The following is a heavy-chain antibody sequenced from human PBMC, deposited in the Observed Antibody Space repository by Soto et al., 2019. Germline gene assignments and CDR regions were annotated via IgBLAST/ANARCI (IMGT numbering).Heavy chain of an antibody. D-gene: IGHD3-10*01. V-gene: IGHV4-59*01. CDR3: ARDHELRRGGLWGSGSLSYYYYMDV. CDR1: GGSISSYY. Sequence: QVQLQESGPGLVKPSETLSLTCTVSGGSISSYYWNWIRQPPGKGLEWIGYIYYSGSTNYNPSLKSRVTISIDTSKNQFSLKLSSVTTADTAVYYCARDHELRRGGLWGSGSLSYYYYMDVWGKGTTVTVSS. J-gene: IGHJ6*03. CDR2: IYYSGST.